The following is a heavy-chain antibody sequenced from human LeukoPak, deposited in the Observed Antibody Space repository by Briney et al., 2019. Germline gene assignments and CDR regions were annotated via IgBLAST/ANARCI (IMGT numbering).Heavy chain of an antibody. CDR1: GGSISSYY. J-gene: IGHJ3*02. D-gene: IGHD6-13*01. Sequence: SSETLSLTCTVSGGSISSYYWSWIRQPPGKGLEWIGYIYYSGSTNYNPSLKSRVTISVDTSKNQFSLKLNSVTAADTAVYYCASGLLRGIAAAEPLFDIWGQGTMVTVSS. CDR3: ASGLLRGIAAAEPLFDI. CDR2: IYYSGST. V-gene: IGHV4-59*01.